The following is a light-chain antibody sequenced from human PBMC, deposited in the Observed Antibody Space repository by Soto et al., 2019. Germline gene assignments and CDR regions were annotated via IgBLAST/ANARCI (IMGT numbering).Light chain of an antibody. J-gene: IGKJ4*01. CDR2: GES. V-gene: IGKV3-20*01. Sequence: ENALTQSPGTLSLSPGERATLSCRASQSVSSGYLTWYQQKPGQAPRILIYGESSRATGIPDRLSGSGSGTDLNLTINRLEPEDFAVYYCQQYGSSRLTFGGGTKVDIK. CDR1: QSVSSGY. CDR3: QQYGSSRLT.